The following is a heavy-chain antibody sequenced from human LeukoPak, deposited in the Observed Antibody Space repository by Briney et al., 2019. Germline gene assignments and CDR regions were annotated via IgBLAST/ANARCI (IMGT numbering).Heavy chain of an antibody. CDR3: ARVLEAAAFDY. Sequence: PGGSLRLSCVVSGLSISSYGMSWVRQAPGKGLEWVSAISGSGGSTYYADSVKGRFTISRDNSKNTLYLQMNSLRAEDTAVYYCARVLEAAAFDYWGQGTLVTVSS. CDR1: GLSISSYG. CDR2: ISGSGGST. D-gene: IGHD6-13*01. V-gene: IGHV3-23*01. J-gene: IGHJ4*02.